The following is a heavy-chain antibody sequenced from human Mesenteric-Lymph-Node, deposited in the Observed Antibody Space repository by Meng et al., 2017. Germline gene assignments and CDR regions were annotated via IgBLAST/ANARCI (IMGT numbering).Heavy chain of an antibody. CDR1: GFTFSAYS. J-gene: IGHJ4*02. CDR2: ISYDGSKK. V-gene: IGHV3-30*04. Sequence: GESLKISCAAYGFTFSAYSMHWVRQAPGKGLEWVAVISYDGSKKYYADSVKGRFTISRDNSKDTLYLEMNSLRVEDTAVYYCARAGRLEYWGQGTLVTVSS. CDR3: ARAGRLEY.